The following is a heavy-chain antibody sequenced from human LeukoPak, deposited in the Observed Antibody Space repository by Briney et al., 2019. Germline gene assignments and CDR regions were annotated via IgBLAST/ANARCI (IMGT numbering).Heavy chain of an antibody. Sequence: ASVKVSCKASDNNLSNYGITWVRQAPGQGLEWMGWISGYNGNTNYAQKIQGRVTMTRDTSISTAYMELSRLASDDTAVYYCARAGTFYYGSGSYFLLTWIDPWGQGTLVTVSS. D-gene: IGHD3-10*01. V-gene: IGHV1-18*01. CDR3: ARAGTFYYGSGSYFLLTWIDP. CDR1: DNNLSNYG. J-gene: IGHJ5*02. CDR2: ISGYNGNT.